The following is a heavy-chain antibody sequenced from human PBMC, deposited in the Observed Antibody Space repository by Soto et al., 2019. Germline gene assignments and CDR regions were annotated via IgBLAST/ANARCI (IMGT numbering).Heavy chain of an antibody. D-gene: IGHD6-19*01. CDR3: AREYSSGWKLDY. CDR2: INAGNGNT. Sequence: ASVKVSCKASGYTFTSYTMHWVRQAPGQRLGWMGWINAGNGNTKYSQNFQGKVTISRDTSASTAYLELSSLTSEDTAVYYCAREYSSGWKLDYWGQGTLVTVSS. V-gene: IGHV1-3*01. J-gene: IGHJ4*02. CDR1: GYTFTSYT.